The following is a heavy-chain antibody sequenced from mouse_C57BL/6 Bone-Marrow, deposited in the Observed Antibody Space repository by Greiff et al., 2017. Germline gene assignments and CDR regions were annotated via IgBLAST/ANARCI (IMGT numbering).Heavy chain of an antibody. CDR2: IIPGSGST. CDR1: GYTFTGYW. J-gene: IGHJ3*01. V-gene: IGHV1-9*01. CDR3: ARGRIRRAFAF. Sequence: VQLQQSGAELMKPGASVTLSCKATGYTFTGYWIEWVKQRPGNGLEWIGEIIPGSGSTNYNEKFKGKSTFSADTSSNTAYMQLSSLTTEDSAIYYCARGRIRRAFAFGVQGTLITVSA. D-gene: IGHD2-12*01.